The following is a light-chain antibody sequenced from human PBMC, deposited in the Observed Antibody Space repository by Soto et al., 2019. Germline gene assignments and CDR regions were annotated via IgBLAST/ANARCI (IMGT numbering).Light chain of an antibody. Sequence: QSALTQPASVSGSPGQSITISCTGTISDVGGYNYVSWYQQHPGKAPKLMIYDVDNRPSGVSNRFSGSRSGNTASLTISGPQDEDEADYYCSSYTSTSTVVFGGGTKLTVL. J-gene: IGLJ2*01. CDR2: DVD. CDR1: ISDVGGYNY. V-gene: IGLV2-14*01. CDR3: SSYTSTSTVV.